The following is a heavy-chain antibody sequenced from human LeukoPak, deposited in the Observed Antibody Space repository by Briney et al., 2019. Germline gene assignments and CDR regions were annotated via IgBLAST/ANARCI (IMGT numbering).Heavy chain of an antibody. J-gene: IGHJ4*02. D-gene: IGHD4-17*01. CDR2: IYHSGST. CDR1: GYSISSGYY. V-gene: IGHV4-38-2*02. CDR3: ARASHDYGDYSHFDY. Sequence: RASETLSLTCTVSGYSISSGYYWGWIRQPPGKGLEWIGSIYHSGSTYYNPSLKSRVTISVDKSKNQFSLKLSSLTAADTAVYYCARASHDYGDYSHFDYWGQGTLVTVSS.